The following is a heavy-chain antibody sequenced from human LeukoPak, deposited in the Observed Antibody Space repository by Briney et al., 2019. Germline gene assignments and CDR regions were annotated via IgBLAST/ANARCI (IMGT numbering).Heavy chain of an antibody. Sequence: GGSLRLSCAASGFIVSDNYLVWVRQAPGKGLEWVSSIYSGGSTYYAGSVRGRFSISRDNSKNTLYLQMNSLRAGDTAVYYCAMATWVGGLDYWGQGTLVTVSS. V-gene: IGHV3-53*01. CDR3: AMATWVGGLDY. D-gene: IGHD1-26*01. J-gene: IGHJ4*02. CDR1: GFIVSDNY. CDR2: IYSGGST.